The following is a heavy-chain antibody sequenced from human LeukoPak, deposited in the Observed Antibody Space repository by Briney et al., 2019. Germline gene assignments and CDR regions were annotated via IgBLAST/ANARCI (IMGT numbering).Heavy chain of an antibody. J-gene: IGHJ3*02. Sequence: PGGSLRLSCAASGFTFSSYWMHWVRQVPGEGLVWVSRIGTDGSGTTYADYVQGRFTISRDNAKNTLFLQMNSLRAEDTAVYYCARDKYGGNSNAFDIWGQGTLVTVSS. D-gene: IGHD4-23*01. V-gene: IGHV3-74*01. CDR3: ARDKYGGNSNAFDI. CDR1: GFTFSSYW. CDR2: IGTDGSGT.